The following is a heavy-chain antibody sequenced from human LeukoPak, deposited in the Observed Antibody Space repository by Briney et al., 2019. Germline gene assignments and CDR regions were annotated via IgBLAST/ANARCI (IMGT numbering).Heavy chain of an antibody. CDR3: ARGPLNDCSSTSCYWGYFDY. Sequence: PSETLSLTCAVYGGSFSGYYWSWIRQPPGKGLEWIGEINHSGSTNYNPSLKSRVTISVDTSKNQFSLKLSSVTAADTAVYYCARGPLNDCSSTSCYWGYFDYWGQGTLVTVSP. D-gene: IGHD2-2*01. CDR2: INHSGST. V-gene: IGHV4-34*01. J-gene: IGHJ4*02. CDR1: GGSFSGYY.